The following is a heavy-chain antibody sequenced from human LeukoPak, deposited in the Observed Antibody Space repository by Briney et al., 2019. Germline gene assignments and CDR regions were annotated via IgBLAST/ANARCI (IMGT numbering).Heavy chain of an antibody. CDR1: GFIFSSYW. CDR2: IYSGGST. D-gene: IGHD3-10*01. V-gene: IGHV3-53*01. CDR3: ARVAHMVRGVIQFVSRFDP. Sequence: GGSLRLSCAASGFIFSSYWMSWVRQAPGKGLEWVSVIYSGGSTYYADSVKGRFTISRDNSKNTLYLQMNSLRAEDTAVYYCARVAHMVRGVIQFVSRFDPWGQGTLVTVSS. J-gene: IGHJ5*02.